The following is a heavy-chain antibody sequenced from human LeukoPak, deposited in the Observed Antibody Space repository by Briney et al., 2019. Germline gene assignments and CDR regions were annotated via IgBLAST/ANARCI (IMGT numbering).Heavy chain of an antibody. Sequence: PPETLSLTCAVSGYSIRRGHYWPWIRQPPGKGLDWIGSIYHIGGTYSNPSLKSRVTISVDTTNIQFSLKMKSVTAADTAVYYCAGFAPAVDYCSQGTLVTVSS. CDR3: AGFAPAVDY. J-gene: IGHJ4*02. CDR1: GYSIRRGHY. V-gene: IGHV4-38-2*01. CDR2: IYHIGGT. D-gene: IGHD3-10*01.